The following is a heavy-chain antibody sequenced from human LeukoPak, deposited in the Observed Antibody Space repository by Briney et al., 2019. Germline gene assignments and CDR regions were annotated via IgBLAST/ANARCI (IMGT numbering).Heavy chain of an antibody. V-gene: IGHV3-30*02. J-gene: IGHJ6*03. D-gene: IGHD3-22*01. CDR2: IRNDGSDK. Sequence: PGGSLRLSCAASGFTFSSHGMHWVRQAPGKGLEWVAFIRNDGSDKYYADSVKGRFTISRDNSKNTLYLQMNSLRPEDTAVYYCARERDYYDSGGPYMDVWGKGTTVTVSS. CDR1: GFTFSSHG. CDR3: ARERDYYDSGGPYMDV.